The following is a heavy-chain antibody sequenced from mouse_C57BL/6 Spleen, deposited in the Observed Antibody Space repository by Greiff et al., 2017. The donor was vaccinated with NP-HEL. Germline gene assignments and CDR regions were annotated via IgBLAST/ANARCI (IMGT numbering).Heavy chain of an antibody. V-gene: IGHV5-6*01. J-gene: IGHJ3*01. D-gene: IGHD1-1*01. CDR1: GFTFSSYG. CDR2: ISSGGSYT. Sequence: EVQVVESGGDLVKPGGSLKLSCAASGFTFSSYGMSWVRQTPDKRLEWVATISSGGSYTYYPDSVKGRFTISRDNAKNTLYLQMSSLKSEDTAMYYCARQLGLVATAWFAYWGQGTLVTVSA. CDR3: ARQLGLVATAWFAY.